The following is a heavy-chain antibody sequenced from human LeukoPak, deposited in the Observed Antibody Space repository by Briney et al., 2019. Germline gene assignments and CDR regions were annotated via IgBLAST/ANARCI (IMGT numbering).Heavy chain of an antibody. Sequence: SETLSLTCTVSGGSISSYYWSWIRQPPGKGLEWIGYIYYSGSTNYNPSLKSRVTISVDTSKNQFSLKLSSVTAADTAVYHCARHPTGVVAATSYFDYWGQGTLVTVSS. CDR2: IYYSGST. V-gene: IGHV4-59*01. J-gene: IGHJ4*02. D-gene: IGHD2-15*01. CDR1: GGSISSYY. CDR3: ARHPTGVVAATSYFDY.